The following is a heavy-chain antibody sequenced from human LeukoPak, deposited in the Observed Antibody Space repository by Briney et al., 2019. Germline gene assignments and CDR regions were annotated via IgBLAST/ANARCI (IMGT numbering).Heavy chain of an antibody. D-gene: IGHD4-17*01. CDR2: IFGGGNT. CDR1: GGSISIDSLTTYY. CDR3: AIYGNWFDP. V-gene: IGHV4-61*01. J-gene: IGHJ5*02. Sequence: PSETLSLTCTISGGSISIDSLTTYYWSWVRQPPGQGLEWIGSIFGGGNTNYNPSLKSRVTISADTSKRQFSLKLRSVTAADTAIYYCAIYGNWFDPWGQGTLVAVSS.